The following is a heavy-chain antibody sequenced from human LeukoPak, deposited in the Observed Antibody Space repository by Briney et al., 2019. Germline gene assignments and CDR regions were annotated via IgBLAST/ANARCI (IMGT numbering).Heavy chain of an antibody. Sequence: GASVKVSCKASGYTFTGYYMHWVRQAPGQGLEWMGWINPNSGGTNYAQKFQGRVTMTRDTSISTAYMELSRLRSDDTAVYYCARDWSYSSSWYEDYYYGMDVWGQGTTVTVSS. CDR3: ARDWSYSSSWYEDYYYGMDV. D-gene: IGHD6-13*01. CDR1: GYTFTGYY. J-gene: IGHJ6*02. CDR2: INPNSGGT. V-gene: IGHV1-2*02.